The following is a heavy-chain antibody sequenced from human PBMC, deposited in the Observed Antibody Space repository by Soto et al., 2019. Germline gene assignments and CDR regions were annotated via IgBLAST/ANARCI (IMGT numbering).Heavy chain of an antibody. CDR2: ISYDGSNK. Sequence: QVQLVESGGGVVQPGRSLRLSCAASGFTFSSSGMHWVRQAPGTGLEWVAVISYDGSNKYYADSVKGRFTISRDNSKNTLYLQMNSLRAEDTAVYYCAKPFATVTTEGYLDYWGQGTLVTVSS. V-gene: IGHV3-30*18. J-gene: IGHJ4*02. CDR3: AKPFATVTTEGYLDY. CDR1: GFTFSSSG. D-gene: IGHD4-17*01.